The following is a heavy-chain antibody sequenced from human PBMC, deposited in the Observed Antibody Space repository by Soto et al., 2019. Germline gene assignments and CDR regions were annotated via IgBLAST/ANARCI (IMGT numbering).Heavy chain of an antibody. D-gene: IGHD4-17*01. CDR2: IKSKTDGGTT. J-gene: IGHJ6*02. CDR3: TTDEFSNYYGDYEGYYYHGMDV. V-gene: IGHV3-15*01. Sequence: EVQLVESGGGLVKPGGSLRLSCAASGFTFSNAWMSWVRQAPGKGLEWVGRIKSKTDGGTTDYAAPVKGRFTISRDDSKNTLYLQMNSLKTEDTAVYYCTTDEFSNYYGDYEGYYYHGMDVWGQGTTVTVSS. CDR1: GFTFSNAW.